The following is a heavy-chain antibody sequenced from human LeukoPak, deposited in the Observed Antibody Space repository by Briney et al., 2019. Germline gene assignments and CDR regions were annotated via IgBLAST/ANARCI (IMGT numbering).Heavy chain of an antibody. CDR3: ARDGVATGLDY. D-gene: IGHD5-12*01. CDR2: IWYDGSNK. CDR1: GFTFSSYG. J-gene: IGHJ4*02. Sequence: GGSLRLSCAASGFTFSSYGMHWVRQAPSKGLEWVAVIWYDGSNKYYADSVKGRFTISRDNSKNTLYLQMNSLRAEDTAVYYCARDGVATGLDYWGQGTLVTVSS. V-gene: IGHV3-33*01.